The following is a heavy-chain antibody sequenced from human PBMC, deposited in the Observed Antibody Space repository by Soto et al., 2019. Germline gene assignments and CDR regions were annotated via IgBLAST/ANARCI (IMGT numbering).Heavy chain of an antibody. CDR1: GYSFSNYN. V-gene: IGHV1-18*01. J-gene: IGHJ6*02. Sequence: ASVKVSCKSSGYSFSNYNFCWVRQAPGQGLEWLGWISGYNGNTNYAQKLQGRVTMTTDSFTSTAYMELRSLRSDDTAVYYCARWDLITIFGVVIMGGMDVWGQGTTVTVSS. D-gene: IGHD3-3*01. CDR2: ISGYNGNT. CDR3: ARWDLITIFGVVIMGGMDV.